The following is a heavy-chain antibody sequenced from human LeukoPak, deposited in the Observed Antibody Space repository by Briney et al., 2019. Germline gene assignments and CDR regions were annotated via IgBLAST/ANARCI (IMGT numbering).Heavy chain of an antibody. Sequence: GRSLTPSCAASGFTFAVYGTRWVRQAPSDGLEWVAFISYDGRNKYFADIVKVRFTISGDYSKNTLYLQMNSLRAEDTAVYYCARSIAVAGKLPYDFDYWGQGTLATVSS. J-gene: IGHJ4*02. CDR1: GFTFAVYG. CDR3: ARSIAVAGKLPYDFDY. CDR2: ISYDGRNK. D-gene: IGHD6-19*01. V-gene: IGHV3-30*19.